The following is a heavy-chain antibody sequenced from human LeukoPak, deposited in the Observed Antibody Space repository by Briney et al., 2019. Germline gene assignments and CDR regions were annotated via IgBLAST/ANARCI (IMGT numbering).Heavy chain of an antibody. D-gene: IGHD2-15*01. J-gene: IGHJ6*03. Sequence: GGSLRLSCAASGFTFSSYEMNWVRQAPGKGLEWVSGISGSGGTTYHADSVKGRFTISRDNSKNTLYLQMNSLRAEDTAVYYCAKDGRYCSGGSCYSGDFSYYMDVWGKGTKVTVSS. CDR3: AKDGRYCSGGSCYSGDFSYYMDV. V-gene: IGHV3-23*01. CDR2: ISGSGGTT. CDR1: GFTFSSYE.